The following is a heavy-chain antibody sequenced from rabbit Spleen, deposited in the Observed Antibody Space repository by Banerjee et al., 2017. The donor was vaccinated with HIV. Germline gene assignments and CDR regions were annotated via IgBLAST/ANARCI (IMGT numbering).Heavy chain of an antibody. Sequence: QEQLVESGGGLVQPGGSLKVSCKASGFDFSGYGVSWVRQAPGKGLEWIGYIDPVFGSTSYASWVNGRFTISSHNAQNTLYLQLNSLTAADTATYFCVRVGYASSSGYYDLWGPGTLVTVS. V-gene: IGHV1S47*01. CDR2: IDPVFGST. CDR3: VRVGYASSSGYYDL. J-gene: IGHJ6*01. D-gene: IGHD1-1*01. CDR1: GFDFSGYG.